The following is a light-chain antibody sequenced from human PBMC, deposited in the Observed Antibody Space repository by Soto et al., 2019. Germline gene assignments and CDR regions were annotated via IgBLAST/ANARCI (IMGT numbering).Light chain of an antibody. J-gene: IGLJ1*01. CDR2: EDN. Sequence: NFMLTQPHSVSESPGKTVTISCTRSSGSIASNYVQWYQQRPGSAPTTVIYEDNERPSGVPDRFSGSIDRSSNSASLTISGLKTDDEADYYCKSYDSSSYVFGSGTKLT. CDR1: SGSIASNY. V-gene: IGLV6-57*04. CDR3: KSYDSSSYV.